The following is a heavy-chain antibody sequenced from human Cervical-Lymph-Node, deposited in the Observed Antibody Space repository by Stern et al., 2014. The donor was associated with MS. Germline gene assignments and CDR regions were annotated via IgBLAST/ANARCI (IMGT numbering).Heavy chain of an antibody. J-gene: IGHJ4*02. CDR1: GYTFTYYA. Sequence: QLQLQESGAEVKKPGASVNVSCKTSGYTFTYYAISWIRQAPGQGLEWVGWISPYNGNTNFVQKLQGRVAMTTDTSTSTAYMELRSLRSDDTAVYYCARDDDYTRRAIDYWGQGTLVTVSS. D-gene: IGHD4-11*01. CDR3: ARDDDYTRRAIDY. V-gene: IGHV1-18*01. CDR2: ISPYNGNT.